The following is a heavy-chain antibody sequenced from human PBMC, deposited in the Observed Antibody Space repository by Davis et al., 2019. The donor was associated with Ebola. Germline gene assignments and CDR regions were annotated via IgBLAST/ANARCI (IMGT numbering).Heavy chain of an antibody. Sequence: PGGSLRLSCAASGFTFSSYAMSWVRQAPGKGLEWVSAISGSGGSTYYADSVKGRFTISRDNAKNSLYLQMNSLRAEDTAVYYCARGVGQWLVPKAHYFDYWGQGTLVTVSS. CDR2: ISGSGGST. CDR1: GFTFSSYA. CDR3: ARGVGQWLVPKAHYFDY. V-gene: IGHV3-23*01. D-gene: IGHD6-19*01. J-gene: IGHJ4*02.